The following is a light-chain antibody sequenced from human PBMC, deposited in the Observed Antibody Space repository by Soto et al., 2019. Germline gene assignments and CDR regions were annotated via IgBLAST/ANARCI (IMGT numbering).Light chain of an antibody. CDR1: SSDVGGYNY. CDR3: SSYTSSSTLV. V-gene: IGLV2-14*01. J-gene: IGLJ1*01. Sequence: QSVLTQPASVSGSPGQSITISCTGTSSDVGGYNYVSWYQQHPGKAPKLMIYEVSNRPSGVSNRFSGSKSGNTASLTISGLQAEDEADYYCSSYTSSSTLVFGPGTKV. CDR2: EVS.